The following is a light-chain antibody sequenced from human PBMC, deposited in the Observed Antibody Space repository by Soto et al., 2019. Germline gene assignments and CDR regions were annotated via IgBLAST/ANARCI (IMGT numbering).Light chain of an antibody. CDR3: CSYAGGTSVV. CDR1: SSDVGRYNL. V-gene: IGLV2-23*01. CDR2: EDI. Sequence: QSVLTQPASVSGSPGQSITISCTGTSSDVGRYNLVSWYQQHPGEAPKLIIYEDIERPSGVSNRFSGSKSGNTASLTISGLQTEDEGSYYCCSYAGGTSVVFGGGTKVTVL. J-gene: IGLJ2*01.